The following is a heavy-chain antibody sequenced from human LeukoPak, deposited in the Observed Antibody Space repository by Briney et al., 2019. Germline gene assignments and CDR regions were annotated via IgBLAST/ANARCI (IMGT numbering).Heavy chain of an antibody. D-gene: IGHD1-26*01. J-gene: IGHJ4*02. V-gene: IGHV4-59*01. CDR3: ARTPTVYLDY. Sequence: SETLSLTCSVSGDSISRYYWTWIRQPPGKSLEWIGYISHTDGFKYNPSLKSRVSMSLDTSKNRISLNLNSVTAADTATYYCARTPTVYLDYWGQGTLVTVSS. CDR1: GDSISRYY. CDR2: ISHTDGF.